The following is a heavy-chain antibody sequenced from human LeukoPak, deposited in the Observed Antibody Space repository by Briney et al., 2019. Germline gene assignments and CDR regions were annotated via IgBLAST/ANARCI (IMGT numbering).Heavy chain of an antibody. CDR1: GFTFDDYA. CDR2: ISWDSGRI. Sequence: GRSLRHSSAASGFTFDDYAMHSVRQAPGESLEWVSGISWDSGRIGYADSVKGRFTISRDNAKNSPYLQMNSLRAEDTALEYCSKNIIPNFYASSWYSYWGQGTLVTVSS. V-gene: IGHV3-9*01. D-gene: IGHD3-22*01. CDR3: SKNIIPNFYASSWYSY. J-gene: IGHJ4*02.